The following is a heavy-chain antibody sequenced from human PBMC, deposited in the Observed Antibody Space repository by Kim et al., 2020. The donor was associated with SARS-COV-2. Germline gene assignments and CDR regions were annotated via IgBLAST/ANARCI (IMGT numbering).Heavy chain of an antibody. CDR1: GFTFSSYA. CDR3: AKDHVVVVPAAMPGAFDP. V-gene: IGHV3-23*01. D-gene: IGHD2-2*01. J-gene: IGHJ5*02. Sequence: GGSLRLSCAASGFTFSSYAMSWVRQAPGKGLEWVSAISGSGGSTYYADSVKGRFTISRDNSKNTLYLQMNSLRAEDTAVYYCAKDHVVVVPAAMPGAFDPWGQGTLVTVSS. CDR2: ISGSGGST.